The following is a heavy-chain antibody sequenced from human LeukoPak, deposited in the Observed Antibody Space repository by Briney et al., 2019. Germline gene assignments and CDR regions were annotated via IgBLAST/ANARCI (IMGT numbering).Heavy chain of an antibody. V-gene: IGHV1-18*04. CDR1: GYTFSGYY. J-gene: IGHJ4*02. CDR3: ARGVPGGHYYNDY. Sequence: ASVKVSCKASGYTFSGYYLHWVRQAPGQGLEWMGWITTYNANTRFAQKFQGRGSLTSDTSTNTAYMELGSLRSDDTAVYYCARGVPGGHYYNDYWGQGTLVTVSS. CDR2: ITTYNANT. D-gene: IGHD3-10*01.